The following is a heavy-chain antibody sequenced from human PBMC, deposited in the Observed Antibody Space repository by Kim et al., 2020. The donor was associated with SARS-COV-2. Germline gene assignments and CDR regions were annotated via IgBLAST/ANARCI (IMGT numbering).Heavy chain of an antibody. CDR2: IIPIFGTA. Sequence: SVKVSCKASGGTFSSYAISWVRQAPGQGLEWMGGIIPIFGTANYAQKFQGRVTITADESTSTAYMELSSLRSEDTAVYYCARDGQGASPWDGMDVWGQGTTVTVSS. V-gene: IGHV1-69*13. D-gene: IGHD2-15*01. CDR1: GGTFSSYA. CDR3: ARDGQGASPWDGMDV. J-gene: IGHJ6*02.